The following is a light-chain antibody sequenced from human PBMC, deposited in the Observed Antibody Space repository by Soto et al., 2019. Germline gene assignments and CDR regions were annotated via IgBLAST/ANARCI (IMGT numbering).Light chain of an antibody. CDR2: LGS. CDR1: QSLLHSNGYNY. J-gene: IGKJ3*01. CDR3: MQALQTPRT. V-gene: IGKV2-28*01. Sequence: DIVMTQSPLSLPVTPGEPASISCRSSQSLLHSNGYNYLDWYLQKPGQSPQLLIYLGSNRASGVPDRFSGSVSGTDFTLKISRVEAEDVGVYYCMQALQTPRTFGPGTKVDI.